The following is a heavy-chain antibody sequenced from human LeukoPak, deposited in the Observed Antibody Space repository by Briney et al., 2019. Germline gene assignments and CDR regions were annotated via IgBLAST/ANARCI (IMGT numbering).Heavy chain of an antibody. CDR2: ISSSSSYI. Sequence: GGSLRLSCAASGFTFSSYSMNWVRQAPGKGLEWVSSISSSSSYIYYADSVKGRYTISRDNAKNSLYLQMNSLRAEDTAVYYCARDEAYGSGSYYTRLDAFDIWGQGTMVTVSS. CDR1: GFTFSSYS. V-gene: IGHV3-21*01. J-gene: IGHJ3*02. CDR3: ARDEAYGSGSYYTRLDAFDI. D-gene: IGHD3-10*01.